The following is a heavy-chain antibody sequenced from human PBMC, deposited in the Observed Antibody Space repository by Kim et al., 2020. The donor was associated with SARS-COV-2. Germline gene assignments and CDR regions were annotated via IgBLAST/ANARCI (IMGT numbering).Heavy chain of an antibody. Sequence: GGSLRLSCAASGFTFSSYAMHWVRQAPGKGLEWVAVISYDGSNKYYADSVKGRFTISRDNSKNTLYLQMNSLRAEDTAVYYCARKGGKGAFDIWGQGTMVTVSS. CDR1: GFTFSSYA. J-gene: IGHJ3*02. CDR3: ARKGGKGAFDI. CDR2: ISYDGSNK. D-gene: IGHD1-26*01. V-gene: IGHV3-30-3*01.